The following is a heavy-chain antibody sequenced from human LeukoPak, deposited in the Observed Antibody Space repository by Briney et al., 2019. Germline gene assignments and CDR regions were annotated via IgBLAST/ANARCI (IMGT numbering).Heavy chain of an antibody. CDR3: ARASSKQLAGYLPDGFDI. J-gene: IGHJ3*02. CDR2: ISSSGTYV. V-gene: IGHV3-21*01. CDR1: GLTFSSYS. Sequence: GGSLRLSCAASGLTFSSYSMNWVRQAPGKGLEWVSSISSSGTYVYYADSVKGRFTISRDNAKNSLSLQMNSLRADDAAVYYCARASSKQLAGYLPDGFDIWGQGTMVTVSS. D-gene: IGHD3-9*01.